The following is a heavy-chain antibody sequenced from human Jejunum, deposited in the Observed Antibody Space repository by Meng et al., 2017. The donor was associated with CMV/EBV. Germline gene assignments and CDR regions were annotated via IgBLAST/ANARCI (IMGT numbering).Heavy chain of an antibody. CDR3: ARPGMGCCSGFGY. CDR1: EFIFNKCG. Sequence: SEFIFNKCGMSWVRQAPGKGLEWVANISQDGSETYYVDSVKGRFTISRDNAKNTLYLQMDSLRAEDTAVYYCARPGMGCCSGFGYWGPGTLVTVSS. D-gene: IGHD3-10*02. J-gene: IGHJ4*02. V-gene: IGHV3-7*01. CDR2: ISQDGSET.